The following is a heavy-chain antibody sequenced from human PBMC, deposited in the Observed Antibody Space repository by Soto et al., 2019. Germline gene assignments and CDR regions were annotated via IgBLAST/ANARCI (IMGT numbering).Heavy chain of an antibody. V-gene: IGHV5-51*01. Sequence: PGESLKISCKSYGYSFTTYWIAWVRQMPGKGLEWMGSIHPGESDTRYSPSFQGQVTISADRSITTAYLQWSSLKASDTAMYYCARHEATYHNFYGMDVWGQGTTVTVSS. CDR2: IHPGESDT. D-gene: IGHD2-2*01. J-gene: IGHJ6*02. CDR1: GYSFTTYW. CDR3: ARHEATYHNFYGMDV.